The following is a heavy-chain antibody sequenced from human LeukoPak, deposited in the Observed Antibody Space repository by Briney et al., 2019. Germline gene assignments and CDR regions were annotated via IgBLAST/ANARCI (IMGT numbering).Heavy chain of an antibody. Sequence: SGDIVSSNSAAWDWIRQSPSRGLEWLVRTYYRSKLYNDYGVAVKSRITINADTSKNKFSLQLNSVTPEDTAVYYCARNRGYSGYDLDYWGQGTLVTVSS. J-gene: IGHJ4*02. CDR1: GDIVSSNSAA. V-gene: IGHV6-1*01. CDR2: TYYRSKLYN. CDR3: ARNRGYSGYDLDY. D-gene: IGHD5-12*01.